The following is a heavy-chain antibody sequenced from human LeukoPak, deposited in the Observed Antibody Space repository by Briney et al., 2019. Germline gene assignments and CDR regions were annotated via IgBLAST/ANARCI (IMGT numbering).Heavy chain of an antibody. D-gene: IGHD3-10*01. CDR1: GGSISSSSYY. J-gene: IGHJ4*02. CDR2: INHSGST. V-gene: IGHV4-39*01. CDR3: ARHKIRGFGVDY. Sequence: SETLSLTCTVSGGSISSSSYYWGWIRQPPGKGLEWIGEINHSGSTNYNPSLKSRVTISVDTSKNQFSLKLSSVTAADTAVYYCARHKIRGFGVDYWGQGTLVTVSS.